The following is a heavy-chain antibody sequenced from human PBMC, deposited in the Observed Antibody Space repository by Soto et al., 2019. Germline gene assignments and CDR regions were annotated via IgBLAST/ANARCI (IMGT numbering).Heavy chain of an antibody. V-gene: IGHV3-9*01. CDR3: AKDVQQWLGRGGDYFDY. CDR1: GFTFDDYA. CDR2: ISWNSGSI. J-gene: IGHJ4*02. D-gene: IGHD6-19*01. Sequence: EVQLVESGGGLVQPGRSLRLSCAASGFTFDDYAMHWVRQAPGKGLEWVSGISWNSGSIGYADSVKGRFTISRDNAKNSLYLQMNSLRAEDTALYYCAKDVQQWLGRGGDYFDYWGQGTLVTVSS.